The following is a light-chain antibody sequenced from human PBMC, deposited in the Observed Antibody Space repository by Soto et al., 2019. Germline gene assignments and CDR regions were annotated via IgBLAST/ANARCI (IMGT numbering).Light chain of an antibody. Sequence: QSALTQPASVSGSPGQSITIPFTGTSSDVGAYNYVSWYQHCPGKAPKLVIYEVSYRPSGVSDRFSASKSGNTASLTISGLQDEDEADYYCTSYTTSTTWVFGGGTKLTVL. CDR1: SSDVGAYNY. CDR3: TSYTTSTTWV. V-gene: IGLV2-14*01. CDR2: EVS. J-gene: IGLJ2*01.